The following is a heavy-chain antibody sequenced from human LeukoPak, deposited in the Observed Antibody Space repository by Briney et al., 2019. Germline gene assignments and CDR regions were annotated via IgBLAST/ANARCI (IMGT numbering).Heavy chain of an antibody. J-gene: IGHJ2*01. D-gene: IGHD1-14*01. CDR3: VRRGTNLYFDF. Sequence: GGSLRLSCVASGFTFSSHATYWVRQAPGKGLEWVSTISAGPGDTYYADSVKGRFTISRDNSKNTLFLQMNSLRAEDTALYYCVRRGTNLYFDFWGRGTLVTVSS. V-gene: IGHV3-23*01. CDR2: ISAGPGDT. CDR1: GFTFSSHA.